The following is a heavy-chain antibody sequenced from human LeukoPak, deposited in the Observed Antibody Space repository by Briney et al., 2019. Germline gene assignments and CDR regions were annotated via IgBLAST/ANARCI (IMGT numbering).Heavy chain of an antibody. CDR1: GFTVSSNY. D-gene: IGHD3-16*01. CDR3: ARKLGLSTLGYYGMDV. CDR2: IYSGGST. J-gene: IGHJ6*02. V-gene: IGHV3-53*01. Sequence: PGGSLRLSCAASGFTVSSNYMSWVRQAPGKGLEWVSVIYSGGSTYYADSVKGRFTISRDNSKNTLYLQMNSLRAEDTAVYYCARKLGLSTLGYYGMDVWGQGTTVTVSS.